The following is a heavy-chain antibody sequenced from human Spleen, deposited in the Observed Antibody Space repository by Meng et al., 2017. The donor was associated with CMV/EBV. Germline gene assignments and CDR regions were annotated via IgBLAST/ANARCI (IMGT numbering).Heavy chain of an antibody. Sequence: GESLKISCAASGFTFTTYWMSWVRQAPGKGLEWVANMNQDGSEKNYVDSVKGRFTISRDNAKNSLYLQMSSLRAEDTAVYYCARDRYCSSTSCLLWDYWGQGTLVTVSS. V-gene: IGHV3-7*01. D-gene: IGHD2-2*01. CDR1: GFTFTTYW. CDR3: ARDRYCSSTSCLLWDY. J-gene: IGHJ4*02. CDR2: MNQDGSEK.